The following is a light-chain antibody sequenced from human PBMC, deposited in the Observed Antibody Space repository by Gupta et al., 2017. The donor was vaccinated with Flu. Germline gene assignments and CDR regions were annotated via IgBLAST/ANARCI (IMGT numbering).Light chain of an antibody. Sequence: DIVLTHSPGPLSLSPGGRVTLSCRASQTVPGDYLVWCQQKPGEPPRLLISGSSSRAPGIPDRFSASGSGTDFTLTIDRLEPGDFAIYYCQQYGSLRFTFGPGTKVDF. J-gene: IGKJ3*01. V-gene: IGKV3-20*01. CDR1: QTVPGDY. CDR2: GSS. CDR3: QQYGSLRFT.